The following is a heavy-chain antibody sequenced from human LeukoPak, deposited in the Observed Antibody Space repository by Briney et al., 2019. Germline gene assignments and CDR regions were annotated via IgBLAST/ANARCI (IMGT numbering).Heavy chain of an antibody. CDR3: AKDASHSNRVLDY. V-gene: IGHV3-30*18. CDR2: ISYDGSNK. J-gene: IGHJ4*02. CDR1: GFTFSSYG. D-gene: IGHD4-11*01. Sequence: PGGSLRLSCAASGFTFSSYGMHWVRQAPGKGLEWVAVISYDGSNKYYADSVKGRFTISRDNSKNTLYLQMNSLGAEDTAVYYCAKDASHSNRVLDYWGQGTLVTVSS.